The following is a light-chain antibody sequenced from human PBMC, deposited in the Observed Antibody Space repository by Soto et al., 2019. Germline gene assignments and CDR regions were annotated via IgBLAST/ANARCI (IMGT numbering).Light chain of an antibody. CDR3: QQYGTSEII. Sequence: EIVIAQSPSTLSLSPPERSTLSCRASQGLGTNLAWYQQKPGQAPRLLIYAASTRATGVPGRFSGSGSGTDFTLTITRLEPEDFAVFYCQQYGTSEIIFGQGTRLEI. J-gene: IGKJ5*01. CDR2: AAS. CDR1: QGLGTN. V-gene: IGKV3-15*01.